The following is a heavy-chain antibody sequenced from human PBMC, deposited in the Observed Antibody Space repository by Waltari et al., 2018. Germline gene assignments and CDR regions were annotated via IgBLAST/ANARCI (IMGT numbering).Heavy chain of an antibody. CDR1: GGSIRSYY. CDR3: ARGSGAARPLGV. CDR2: IYYSGST. J-gene: IGHJ6*04. Sequence: QVQLQESGPGLVKPSETLSLTCTVSGGSIRSYYWSWIRQPPGKGLEWIGYIYYSGSTNYNPSLKSRVTISVDTSKNQFSLKLSSVTAADTAVYYCARGSGAARPLGVWGKGTTVTVSS. D-gene: IGHD6-6*01. V-gene: IGHV4-59*01.